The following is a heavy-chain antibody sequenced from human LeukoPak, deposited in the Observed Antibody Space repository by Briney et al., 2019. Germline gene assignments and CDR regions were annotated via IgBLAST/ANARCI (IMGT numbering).Heavy chain of an antibody. CDR1: GFTFSSYA. V-gene: IGHV3-23*01. CDR3: ARLDYGGNCFDY. CDR2: ISGSGGST. Sequence: GGSLRLSCAASGFTFSSYAMSWVRQAPGKGLEWVSAISGSGGSTYYADSVKGRFTISRDNSKNTLYLQMNSLRAEDTAVYYCARLDYGGNCFDYWGQGALVTVSS. D-gene: IGHD4-23*01. J-gene: IGHJ4*02.